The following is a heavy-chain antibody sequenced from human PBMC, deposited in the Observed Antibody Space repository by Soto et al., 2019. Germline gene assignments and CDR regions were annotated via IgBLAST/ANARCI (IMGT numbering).Heavy chain of an antibody. CDR3: TTVCEY. CDR1: GIIFTNYW. Sequence: EVQLVESGGGLVQPGGSLRLSCAASGIIFTNYWMHWVRQAPGKGLVWVSRIDNDGSGTSYADSVKGRVTISRDNAKNWVYLQLNSLSAENTAVYYCTTVCEYWGQGTLVTVSS. CDR2: IDNDGSGT. J-gene: IGHJ4*02. V-gene: IGHV3-74*01.